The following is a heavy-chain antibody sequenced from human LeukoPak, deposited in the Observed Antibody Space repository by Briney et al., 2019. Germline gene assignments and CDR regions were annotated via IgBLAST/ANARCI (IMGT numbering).Heavy chain of an antibody. CDR1: GGSISSYY. CDR3: ARDPVGAAAGIIGFDP. Sequence: SETLSLTCTVSGGSISSYYWSWIRQPPGKGLEWIGYIYYSGSTNYNPSLKSRVTISVDTSKNQFSLKLSSVTAADTAVYYCARDPVGAAAGIIGFDPWGQGTLVTVSS. D-gene: IGHD6-13*01. V-gene: IGHV4-59*01. J-gene: IGHJ5*02. CDR2: IYYSGST.